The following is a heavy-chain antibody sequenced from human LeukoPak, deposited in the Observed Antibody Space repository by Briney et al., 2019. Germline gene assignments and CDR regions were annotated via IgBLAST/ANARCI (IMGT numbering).Heavy chain of an antibody. V-gene: IGHV1-18*01. Sequence: GASVKVSFKASVYTFTSYGSSWVRQAPGQGLEWMGWISAYNGNTNYAQKLQGRVTMTTDTSTSTAYMELRSLRSGDTAVYYCAHLYGGDYWGQGTLVTVSS. CDR3: AHLYGGDY. CDR2: ISAYNGNT. D-gene: IGHD4-23*01. J-gene: IGHJ4*02. CDR1: VYTFTSYG.